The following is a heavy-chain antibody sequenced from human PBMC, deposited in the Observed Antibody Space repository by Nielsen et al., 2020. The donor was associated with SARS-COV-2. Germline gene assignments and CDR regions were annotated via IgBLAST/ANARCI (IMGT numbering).Heavy chain of an antibody. CDR1: GFSLSTSGMC. D-gene: IGHD4-17*01. V-gene: IGHV2-70*11. CDR3: ARMRTTVHSEPYYFDY. Sequence: SGPTLVKPTQTLTLTCTFSGFSLSTSGMCVSWIRQPPGKALEWLARIDWDDDKYYSTSLKTRLTISKDTSKNQVVLTMTNMDPVDTATYYCARMRTTVHSEPYYFDYWGQGTLVTVSS. CDR2: IDWDDDK. J-gene: IGHJ4*02.